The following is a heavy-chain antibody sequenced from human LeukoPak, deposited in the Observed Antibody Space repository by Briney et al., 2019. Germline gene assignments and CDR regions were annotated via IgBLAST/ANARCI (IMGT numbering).Heavy chain of an antibody. CDR3: ARQGIAVAGAVSRTIDY. D-gene: IGHD6-19*01. CDR1: GGTFSSYA. V-gene: IGHV1-18*01. Sequence: ASVKVSCKASGGTFSSYAISWVRQAPGQGLEWMGWISAYNGNTNYAQKLQGRVTMTTDTSTSTAYMELRSLRSDDTAVYYCARQGIAVAGAVSRTIDYWGQGTLVTVSS. J-gene: IGHJ4*02. CDR2: ISAYNGNT.